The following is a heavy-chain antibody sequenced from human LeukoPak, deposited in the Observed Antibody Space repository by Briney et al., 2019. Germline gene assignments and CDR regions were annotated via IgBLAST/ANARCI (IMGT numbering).Heavy chain of an antibody. V-gene: IGHV1-2*06. CDR1: GYSFTGYY. D-gene: IGHD3-22*01. CDR3: ARASAPYYYDSSGYYHVGYFQH. CDR2: INPNSGGT. Sequence: ASVKVSCKASGYSFTGYYMHRVRQAPGQGLEWMGRINPNSGGTNYAQKFQGRVTMTRDTSISTAYMELSRLRSDDTAVYYCARASAPYYYDSSGYYHVGYFQHWGQGTLVTVSS. J-gene: IGHJ1*01.